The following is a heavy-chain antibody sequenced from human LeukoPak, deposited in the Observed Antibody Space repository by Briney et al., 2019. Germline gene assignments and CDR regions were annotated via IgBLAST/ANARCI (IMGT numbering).Heavy chain of an antibody. V-gene: IGHV3-74*01. D-gene: IGHD1-26*01. CDR3: VGVGSTFSVGY. J-gene: IGHJ4*02. Sequence: PGGSLRLSCAASGSTFSSYWMHWVRQAPGKGLVWVSRINTDGSSTSYADSVKGRFTISRDNAKNTLYLQMNSLRVEDTAVYYCVGVGSTFSVGYWGQGTLVTVSS. CDR2: INTDGSST. CDR1: GSTFSSYW.